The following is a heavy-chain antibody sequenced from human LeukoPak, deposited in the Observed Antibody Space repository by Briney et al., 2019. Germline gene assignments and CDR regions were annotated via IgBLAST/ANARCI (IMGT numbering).Heavy chain of an antibody. Sequence: ASEKVSCKASGYTFTSYGISWVRQAPGHGREWVGWISAYNGNTNYAQKLQGRVTMTTDTSTSTAYMELRSLRSDDTAVYYCARGAVPSIAANDAFDIWGQGTMVTVSS. CDR1: GYTFTSYG. CDR2: ISAYNGNT. J-gene: IGHJ3*02. V-gene: IGHV1-18*01. D-gene: IGHD6-6*01. CDR3: ARGAVPSIAANDAFDI.